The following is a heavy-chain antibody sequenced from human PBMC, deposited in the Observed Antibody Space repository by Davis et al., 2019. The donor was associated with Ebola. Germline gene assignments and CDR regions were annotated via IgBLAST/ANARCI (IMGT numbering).Heavy chain of an antibody. CDR3: AKDMRGAKTYYYGMDV. Sequence: PGGSLRLSCAASGFTFSDYYMSWIRQAPGKGLEWVSYISSSGSTIYYADSVKGRFTISRDNAKNSLYLQMNSLRPEDTALYYCAKDMRGAKTYYYGMDVWGQGTTVTVSS. CDR2: ISSSGSTI. CDR1: GFTFSDYY. J-gene: IGHJ6*02. V-gene: IGHV3-11*01. D-gene: IGHD1-26*01.